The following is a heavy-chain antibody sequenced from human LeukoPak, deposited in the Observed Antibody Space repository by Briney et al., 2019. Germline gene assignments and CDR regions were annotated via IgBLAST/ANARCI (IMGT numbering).Heavy chain of an antibody. J-gene: IGHJ4*02. CDR3: ATTNVLLWFGELSKTAYFDY. Sequence: PSETLSLTCTVSGDSISSSTYYWGWLRQPPGKGLEWIGEINHSGSTNYNPSLKSRVTISVDTSKNQFSLKLSSVTAADTAVYYCATTNVLLWFGELSKTAYFDYWGQGTLVTVSS. V-gene: IGHV4-39*07. CDR2: INHSGST. D-gene: IGHD3-10*01. CDR1: GDSISSSTYY.